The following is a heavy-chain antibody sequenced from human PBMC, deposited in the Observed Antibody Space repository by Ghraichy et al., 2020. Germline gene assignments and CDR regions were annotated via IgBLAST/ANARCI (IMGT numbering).Heavy chain of an antibody. CDR2: INPNSGGT. Sequence: ASVKVSCKASGYTFTGYYMHWVRQAPGQGLEWMGWINPNSGGTNYAQKFQGRVTMTRDTSISTAYMELSRLRSDDMAVYYCARAFSRSVVTVLVYWGQGTLVTVSS. CDR3: ARAFSRSVVTVLVY. J-gene: IGHJ4*02. D-gene: IGHD2-21*02. V-gene: IGHV1-2*02. CDR1: GYTFTGYY.